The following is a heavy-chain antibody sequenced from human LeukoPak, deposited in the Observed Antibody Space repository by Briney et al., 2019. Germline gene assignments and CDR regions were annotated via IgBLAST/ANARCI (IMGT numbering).Heavy chain of an antibody. CDR1: GYTFTSYD. J-gene: IGHJ4*02. V-gene: IGHV1-8*01. CDR2: MNPNSGNT. Sequence: ASVKVSCKASGYTFTSYDINWVRQATGQGLEWMGWMNPNSGNTGYAQKFQGRVTMTRDTSIGTAYMELSSLRSEGTAVYYCARGQMAGIAARRDFDYWGQGTLVTVSS. CDR3: ARGQMAGIAARRDFDY. D-gene: IGHD6-6*01.